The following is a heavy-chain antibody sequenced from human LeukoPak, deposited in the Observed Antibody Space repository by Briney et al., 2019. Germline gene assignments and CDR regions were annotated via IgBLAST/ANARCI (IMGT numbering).Heavy chain of an antibody. J-gene: IGHJ3*02. CDR1: GGSFSGYY. V-gene: IGHV4-59*12. CDR2: ISYRGNT. CDR3: AGTYYFDSSGHYFGGNGFDI. D-gene: IGHD3-22*01. Sequence: SETLSLTCAVYGGSFSGYYWSWIRQSPGRGLEWLGHISYRGNTDYNPALKSRVTISVDMSYNQFSLKLSSVTAADTAVYYCAGTYYFDSSGHYFGGNGFDIWGQGTMVTVSS.